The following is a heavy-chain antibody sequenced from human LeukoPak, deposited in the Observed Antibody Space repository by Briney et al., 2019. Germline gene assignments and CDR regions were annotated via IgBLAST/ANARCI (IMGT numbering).Heavy chain of an antibody. Sequence: GGSLRLSCAASGFTFSSYSMNWVRQAPGKGLEWVSYISSSSSTIYYADSVEGRFTISRDNAKNSLYLQMNSLRAEDTAVYYCARDRAIFGVVISDYWGQGTLVTVSS. CDR3: ARDRAIFGVVISDY. D-gene: IGHD3-3*01. CDR2: ISSSSSTI. J-gene: IGHJ4*02. V-gene: IGHV3-48*01. CDR1: GFTFSSYS.